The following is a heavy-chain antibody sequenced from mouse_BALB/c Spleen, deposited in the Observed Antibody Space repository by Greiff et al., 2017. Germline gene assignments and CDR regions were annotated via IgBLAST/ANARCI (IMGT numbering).Heavy chain of an antibody. J-gene: IGHJ2*01. CDR3: ARRPPTTAFDY. CDR2: IYPGDGDT. V-gene: IGHV1-87*01. Sequence: VQLQQSGAELARPGASVKLSCKASGYTFTSYWMQWVKQRPGQGLEWIGAIYPGDGDTRYTQKFKGKATLTADKSSSTAYMQLSSLASEDSAVYYCARRPPTTAFDYWGQGTTLTVSS. D-gene: IGHD1-2*01. CDR1: GYTFTSYW.